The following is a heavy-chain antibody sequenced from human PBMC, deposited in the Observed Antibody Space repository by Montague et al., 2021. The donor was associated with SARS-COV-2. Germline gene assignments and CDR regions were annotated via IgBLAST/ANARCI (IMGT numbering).Heavy chain of an antibody. D-gene: IGHD6-13*01. Sequence: SLRLSCAASGFTFSSYAMSWVRQVPGKGLEWVSAISGSGGSTYYADSVKGRFTISRDNSKNTLYLQMNSLRAEDTAVYYCAKVGSSWYHGYYYGMDVWGQGTTVTVSS. J-gene: IGHJ6*02. CDR2: ISGSGGST. CDR3: AKVGSSWYHGYYYGMDV. V-gene: IGHV3-23*01. CDR1: GFTFSSYA.